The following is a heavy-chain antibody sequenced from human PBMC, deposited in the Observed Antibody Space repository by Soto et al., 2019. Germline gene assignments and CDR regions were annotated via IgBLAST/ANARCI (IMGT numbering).Heavy chain of an antibody. J-gene: IGHJ4*02. Sequence: PGGSLRLSCAASGFTFSSYSMNWVRQAPGKGLEWVSSISSSSSYIYYADSVKGRFTISRDNAKNSLYLQMNSLRAEYTAVYYCASTAYYYDSSGYYSPYYFDYWGQGTLVTVSS. V-gene: IGHV3-21*01. CDR2: ISSSSSYI. D-gene: IGHD3-22*01. CDR3: ASTAYYYDSSGYYSPYYFDY. CDR1: GFTFSSYS.